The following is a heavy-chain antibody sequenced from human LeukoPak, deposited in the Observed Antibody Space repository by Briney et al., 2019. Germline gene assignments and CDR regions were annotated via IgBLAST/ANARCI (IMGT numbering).Heavy chain of an antibody. J-gene: IGHJ4*02. CDR2: ISYDGSNK. V-gene: IGHV3-30*18. Sequence: GRSLRLSCAASGFTFSSYGMHWFRQAPGKGLEWVAVISYDGSNKYYADSVKGRFTISRDNSKNTLYLQMNSLRAEDTAVYYCAKDRDYYVSKSYSGIVFWGQGTLVTVSS. CDR3: AKDRDYYVSKSYSGIVF. D-gene: IGHD3-10*01. CDR1: GFTFSSYG.